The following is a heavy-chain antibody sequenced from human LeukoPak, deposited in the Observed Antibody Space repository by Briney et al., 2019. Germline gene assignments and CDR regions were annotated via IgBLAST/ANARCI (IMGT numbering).Heavy chain of an antibody. D-gene: IGHD1-26*01. J-gene: IGHJ4*02. Sequence: PGGSLRLSCVGSRFTFSNYAMTWVRQAPGKGLEWVSAISGPGGSTYYADSVKGRFTISRDNSNNTLYLQMNSVTAEDTAVYYCAKFLGSHIRPYFDFWGQGTLVTVSS. CDR3: AKFLGSHIRPYFDF. CDR1: RFTFSNYA. V-gene: IGHV3-23*01. CDR2: ISGPGGST.